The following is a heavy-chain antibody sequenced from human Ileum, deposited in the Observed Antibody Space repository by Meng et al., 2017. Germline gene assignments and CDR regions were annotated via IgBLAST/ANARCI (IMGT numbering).Heavy chain of an antibody. Sequence: SLKISCAASGFNFGDFGMHWVRQTPGKGLEWVSGISRNSGNIAYADSVKGRFTTSRDDAKNSLYMQMNSLRTEDTAFYYCARGRGSGRLGHFDYWGQGTPVTVSS. D-gene: IGHD5-12*01. CDR2: ISRNSGNI. V-gene: IGHV3-9*01. CDR3: ARGRGSGRLGHFDY. CDR1: GFNFGDFG. J-gene: IGHJ4*02.